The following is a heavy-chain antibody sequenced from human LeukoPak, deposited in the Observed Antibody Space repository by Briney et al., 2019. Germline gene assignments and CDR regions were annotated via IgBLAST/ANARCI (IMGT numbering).Heavy chain of an antibody. CDR1: GFTFSSYS. CDR2: TSSSSSYI. Sequence: GSLRLSCAASGFTFSSYSMNWVRQAPGKGLEWVSSTSSSSSYIYYADSVKGRFTISRDNAKNSLYLQMNSLRAEDTAVYYCARVSQQNTIFGVVIIRLDAFDIWGQGTMVTVSS. J-gene: IGHJ3*02. V-gene: IGHV3-21*01. D-gene: IGHD3-3*01. CDR3: ARVSQQNTIFGVVIIRLDAFDI.